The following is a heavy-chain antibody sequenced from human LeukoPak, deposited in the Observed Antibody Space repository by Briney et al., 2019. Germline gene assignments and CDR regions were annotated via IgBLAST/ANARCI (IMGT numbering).Heavy chain of an antibody. D-gene: IGHD2/OR15-2a*01. CDR2: IIPILGIA. Sequence: SVKVSCKASGGTFSSYAISWVRQAPGQGLEWMGRIIPILGIANYAQKFQGRVTITANKSTSTAYMELSSLRSEDTAMYYCARVYLAGAFDLWGQGTMVTVSS. CDR3: ARVYLAGAFDL. V-gene: IGHV1-69*04. J-gene: IGHJ3*01. CDR1: GGTFSSYA.